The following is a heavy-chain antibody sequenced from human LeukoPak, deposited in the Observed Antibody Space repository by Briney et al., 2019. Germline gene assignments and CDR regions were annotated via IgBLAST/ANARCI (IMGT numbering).Heavy chain of an antibody. CDR1: GFTFSSYA. D-gene: IGHD1-26*01. J-gene: IGHJ4*02. CDR2: ISGSGGST. CDR3: AKAYGRVLTKYYFDY. V-gene: IGHV3-23*01. Sequence: GGSLRLSCAASGFTFSSYAMSWVRQAPGKGLEWVSAISGSGGSTYYADSVKGRLTISRDNSKNTPYLQMNSLRAEDTAVYYCAKAYGRVLTKYYFDYWGQGTLVTVSS.